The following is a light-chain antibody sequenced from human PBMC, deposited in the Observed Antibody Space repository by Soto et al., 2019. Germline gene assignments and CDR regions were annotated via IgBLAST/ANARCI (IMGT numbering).Light chain of an antibody. CDR3: QQRSDWWT. V-gene: IGKV3-11*01. CDR1: QSIDSH. CDR2: DES. Sequence: EIVLTQSPATLSLSPGERSTLSCRVSQSIDSHLAWYQQKPGQSPRLLIYDESNRATDIPARLSGSGSGTDFTLTVSSLEFGDSAVYYCQQRSDWWTVGQGTKVEIK. J-gene: IGKJ1*01.